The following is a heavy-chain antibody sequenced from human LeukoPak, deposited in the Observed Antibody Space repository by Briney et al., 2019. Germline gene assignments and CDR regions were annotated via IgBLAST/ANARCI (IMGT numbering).Heavy chain of an antibody. CDR2: INSDGSST. CDR1: GFTFSSYW. V-gene: IGHV3-74*01. Sequence: GGSLRLSCAASGFTFSSYWVHWVRQAPGKGLVWVSRINSDGSSTSYADSVKGRFTISRDNAKNTLYLQMNSLRAEDTAVYHCARDSGGDYGIDAFDIWGQGTMVTVSS. D-gene: IGHD2-21*02. CDR3: ARDSGGDYGIDAFDI. J-gene: IGHJ3*02.